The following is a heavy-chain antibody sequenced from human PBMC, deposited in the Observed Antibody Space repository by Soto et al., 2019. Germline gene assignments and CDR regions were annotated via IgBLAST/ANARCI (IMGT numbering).Heavy chain of an antibody. D-gene: IGHD4-17*01. V-gene: IGHV4-30-4*01. CDR2: IYYSGST. J-gene: IGHJ4*02. CDR3: AREVGYGDSLWYFDY. Sequence: PSETLSLTCTVSGGSISSGDYYWSWIRQPPGKGLEWIGYIYYSGSTYYNPSLKSRVTISVDTSKNQFSLKLSSVTAADTAVYYCAREVGYGDSLWYFDYWGQGTLVTVSS. CDR1: GGSISSGDYY.